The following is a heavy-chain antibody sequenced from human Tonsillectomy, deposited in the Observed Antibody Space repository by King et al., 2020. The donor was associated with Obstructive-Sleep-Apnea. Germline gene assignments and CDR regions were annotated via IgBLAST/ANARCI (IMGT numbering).Heavy chain of an antibody. CDR1: GGTFSSYA. CDR2: IIPILGIA. V-gene: IGHV1-69*10. D-gene: IGHD1-26*01. CDR3: ASLRGQYSGSSAFDY. Sequence: VQLVESGAEVKKPGSSVKVSCTASGGTFSSYAISWVRQAPGQGLEWMGGIIPILGIANYAQKFQGRVTITADKSTSTAYMELSSLRSEDTAVYYCASLRGQYSGSSAFDYWGQGTLVTVSS. J-gene: IGHJ4*02.